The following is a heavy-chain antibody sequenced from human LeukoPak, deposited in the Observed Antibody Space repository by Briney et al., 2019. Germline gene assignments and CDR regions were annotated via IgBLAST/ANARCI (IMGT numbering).Heavy chain of an antibody. J-gene: IGHJ4*02. D-gene: IGHD2-2*01. CDR2: ISHTGSTM. CDR1: GFSFSSYS. V-gene: IGHV3-48*01. CDR3: AKPIVVVPAAKYYFDY. Sequence: GGSLRLSCAASGFSFSSYSMNWVRQAPGKGLEWVSYISHTGSTMSYADSVKGRFTISRDNSKNTLYLQMNSLRAEDTAVYYCAKPIVVVPAAKYYFDYWGQGTLVTVSS.